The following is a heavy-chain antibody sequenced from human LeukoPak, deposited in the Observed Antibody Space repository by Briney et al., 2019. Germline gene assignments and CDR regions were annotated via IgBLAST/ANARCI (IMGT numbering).Heavy chain of an antibody. Sequence: GGSLRLSCAASGFTFDDYAMHWVRHAPGKGLEWVSGISWNSGSIGYADSVKGRFTISRDNAKNSLYLQMNSLRAEDTALYYCAKDNGGSSLDYWGQGTLVTVSS. CDR3: AKDNGGSSLDY. V-gene: IGHV3-9*01. D-gene: IGHD6-6*01. CDR2: ISWNSGSI. J-gene: IGHJ4*02. CDR1: GFTFDDYA.